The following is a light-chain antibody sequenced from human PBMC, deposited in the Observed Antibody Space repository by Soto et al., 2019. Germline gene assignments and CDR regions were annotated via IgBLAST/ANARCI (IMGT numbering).Light chain of an antibody. CDR1: QSVSSN. CDR2: GAS. Sequence: EMVMTQSPATLSVSPGERATLSCRASQSVSSNLAWYQQKPGQAPRLLIYGASNRATGIPDRFSGGGSGAEYTLTISSLQSEDFAVYYCQQYDKWPRTFGQGTKVDIK. CDR3: QQYDKWPRT. J-gene: IGKJ1*01. V-gene: IGKV3D-15*01.